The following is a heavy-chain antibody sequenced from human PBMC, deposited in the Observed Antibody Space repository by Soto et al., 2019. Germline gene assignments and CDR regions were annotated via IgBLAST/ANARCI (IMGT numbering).Heavy chain of an antibody. CDR1: GYTFTSYG. Sequence: ASVKVSCKASGYTFTSYGISWVRQAPGQGLEWMGWISAYNGNTNYAQKLQGRVTMTTDTSTSTAYMELRSLRSGDTAVYYCARDAAAGTFPYYYYYGMDVWGQGTTVTVSS. V-gene: IGHV1-18*01. CDR2: ISAYNGNT. CDR3: ARDAAAGTFPYYYYYGMDV. D-gene: IGHD6-13*01. J-gene: IGHJ6*02.